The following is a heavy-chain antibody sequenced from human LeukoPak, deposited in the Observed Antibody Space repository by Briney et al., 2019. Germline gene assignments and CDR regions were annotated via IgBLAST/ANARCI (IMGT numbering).Heavy chain of an antibody. CDR3: ARDRHRSYGGNWAGGVSAFDI. D-gene: IGHD4-23*01. V-gene: IGHV4-61*02. J-gene: IGHJ3*02. Sequence: SETLSLTCTVSGDSISSGSYYWTWIRQPAGKGLEWIGRIYTSGSTNYNPSLKSRVTMSVDTSKNQFSLKLSSVTAADTAVYYCARDRHRSYGGNWAGGVSAFDIWGQGTMVTVSS. CDR2: IYTSGST. CDR1: GDSISSGSYY.